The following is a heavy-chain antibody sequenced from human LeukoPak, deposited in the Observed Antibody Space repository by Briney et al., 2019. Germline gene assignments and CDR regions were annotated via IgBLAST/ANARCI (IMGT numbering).Heavy chain of an antibody. CDR1: GYTFTGYY. CDR2: MNPNSGNT. D-gene: IGHD6-19*01. J-gene: IGHJ4*02. V-gene: IGHV1-8*02. Sequence: ASVKVSCTASGYTFTGYYMHWVRQAPGQGLEWMGWMNPNSGNTGYAQKFQGRVTMTRNTSISTAYMELSSLRSEDTAVYYCARGTSIGAVAGFWGQGTLVTVSS. CDR3: ARGTSIGAVAGF.